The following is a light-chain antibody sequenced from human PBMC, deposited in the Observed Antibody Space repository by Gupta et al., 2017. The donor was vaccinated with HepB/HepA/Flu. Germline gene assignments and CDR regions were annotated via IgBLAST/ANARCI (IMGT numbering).Light chain of an antibody. J-gene: IGKJ1*01. V-gene: IGKV4-1*01. CDR3: QQYYSTPLT. Sequence: DIVMTQSPDSLAVSLGERATINCKSSQSVLYSSNNKNYLAWYQQKPGQPPKLLIYWASTRESGFPDRLSGRGSGTDFTLTISSLQAEDVAVAYCQQYYSTPLTFGQGTKVEIK. CDR1: QSVLYSSNNKNY. CDR2: WAS.